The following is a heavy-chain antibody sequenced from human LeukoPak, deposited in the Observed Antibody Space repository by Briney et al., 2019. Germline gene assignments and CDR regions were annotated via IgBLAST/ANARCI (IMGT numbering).Heavy chain of an antibody. V-gene: IGHV3-73*01. J-gene: IGHJ4*02. D-gene: IGHD2-21*02. Sequence: GGSLRLSCAASGFTFSGSAMHWVRQASGKGLEWVGRIRSKANSYATAYAASVKGRFTISRDDSKNTAYLQMNSLKTEDTALYYCARVLPSYCGGDCYSGSKDYWGQGTLVTVSS. CDR3: ARVLPSYCGGDCYSGSKDY. CDR1: GFTFSGSA. CDR2: IRSKANSYAT.